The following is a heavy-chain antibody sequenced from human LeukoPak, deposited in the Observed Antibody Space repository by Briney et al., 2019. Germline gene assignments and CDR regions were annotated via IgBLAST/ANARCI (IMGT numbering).Heavy chain of an antibody. Sequence: GGSLRLSCAASGFTVSSNYMSWVRRAPGKGLEWVSVIYSGGSTYYADSVKGRFTISRDNSKNTLYLQMNSLRAEDTAVYYCARGGHDSSPDYGMDVWGQGTTVTVSS. J-gene: IGHJ6*02. D-gene: IGHD3-22*01. V-gene: IGHV3-66*01. CDR3: ARGGHDSSPDYGMDV. CDR1: GFTVSSNY. CDR2: IYSGGST.